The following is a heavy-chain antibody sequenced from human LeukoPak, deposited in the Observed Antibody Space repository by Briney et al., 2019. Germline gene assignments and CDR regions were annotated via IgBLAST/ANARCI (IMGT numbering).Heavy chain of an antibody. V-gene: IGHV1-8*01. CDR1: GYTFTSYD. CDR2: MNPNSGNI. D-gene: IGHD6-6*01. CDR3: AREYSSSGLYYYYMDV. J-gene: IGHJ6*03. Sequence: ASVKVSCKASGYTFTSYDINWVRQATGQGLEWMGWMNPNSGNIGYAQKFQGRVTMTRNTSISTAYMELSSLRSEDTAVYYCAREYSSSGLYYYYMDVWGKGTTVTVSS.